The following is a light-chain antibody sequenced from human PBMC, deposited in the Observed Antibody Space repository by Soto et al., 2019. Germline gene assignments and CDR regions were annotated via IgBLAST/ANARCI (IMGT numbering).Light chain of an antibody. CDR1: QSVSSN. V-gene: IGKV3-15*01. CDR3: QQYGSSLT. J-gene: IGKJ5*01. Sequence: EIVMTQSPATLSVSPGERATLSCRASQSVSSNLAWSQQKPGQAPSLLIYGASTRATGIPARFSGSGSGTDFTLTISRLEPQDFAVYYCQQYGSSLTFGQGTRLEIK. CDR2: GAS.